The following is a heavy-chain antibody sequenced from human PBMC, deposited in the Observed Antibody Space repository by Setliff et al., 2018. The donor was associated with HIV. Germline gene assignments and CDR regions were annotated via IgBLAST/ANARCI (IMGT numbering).Heavy chain of an antibody. V-gene: IGHV4-31*03. Sequence: SETLSLTCTVSGGSISSGGYYWSWIRQHPGKGLEWIGHIYYTEITCYNPSLRSRLTISLDTSKNQFSLKLSSVTAADTAVYFCAREGVGYNPFYYYGMDVWGQGTTVTV. CDR1: GGSISSGGYY. J-gene: IGHJ6*02. D-gene: IGHD5-12*01. CDR3: AREGVGYNPFYYYGMDV. CDR2: IYYTEIT.